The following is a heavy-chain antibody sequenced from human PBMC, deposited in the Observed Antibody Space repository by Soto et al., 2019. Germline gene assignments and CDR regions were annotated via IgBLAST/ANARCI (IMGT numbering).Heavy chain of an antibody. Sequence: QVQLVESGGGVVQPGRSLRLSCAASGFTFSSYAMHWVRQAPGKGLEWVAVISYDGSNKYYADSVKGRFTISRDNSKNTLYLQMNSLRAADTAVYYCARAGGIVVVTASLGYWGQGTLVTVSS. CDR1: GFTFSSYA. CDR3: ARAGGIVVVTASLGY. J-gene: IGHJ4*02. V-gene: IGHV3-30-3*01. CDR2: ISYDGSNK. D-gene: IGHD2-21*02.